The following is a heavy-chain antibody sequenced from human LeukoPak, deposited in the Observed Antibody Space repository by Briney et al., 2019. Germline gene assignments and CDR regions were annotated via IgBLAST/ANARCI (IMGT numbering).Heavy chain of an antibody. CDR1: GYTLTELS. Sequence: ASVKVSCKVSGYTLTELSMHWVRQAPGKGLEWRGGFDPEDGETIYAQKFQGRVTMTEDTSTDTAYMELSSLRSEDTAVYYCATGKDDYDFWSGSFDYWGQGTLVTVSS. J-gene: IGHJ4*02. CDR3: ATGKDDYDFWSGSFDY. V-gene: IGHV1-24*01. CDR2: FDPEDGET. D-gene: IGHD3-3*01.